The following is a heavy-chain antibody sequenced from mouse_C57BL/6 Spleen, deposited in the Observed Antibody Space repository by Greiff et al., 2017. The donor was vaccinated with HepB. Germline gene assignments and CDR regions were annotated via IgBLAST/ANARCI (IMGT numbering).Heavy chain of an antibody. CDR2: IDPSDSYT. V-gene: IGHV1-69*01. J-gene: IGHJ3*01. D-gene: IGHD4-1*01. CDR1: GYTFTSYW. Sequence: QVHVKQPGAELVMPGASVKLSCKASGYTFTSYWMHWVKQRPGQGLEWIGEIDPSDSYTNYNQKFKGKSTLTVDKSSSTAYMQLSSLTSEDSAVYYCARYWDGGFAYWGQGTLVTVSA. CDR3: ARYWDGGFAY.